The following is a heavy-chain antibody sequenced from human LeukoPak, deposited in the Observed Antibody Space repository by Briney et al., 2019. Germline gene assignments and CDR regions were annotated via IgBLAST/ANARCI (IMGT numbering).Heavy chain of an antibody. J-gene: IGHJ4*02. CDR1: GFPFSSYA. CDR2: ISGSGGST. CDR3: AKERGYGYNHIDY. V-gene: IGHV3-23*01. D-gene: IGHD5-24*01. Sequence: AGSLRLSCEASGFPFSSYAMNWVRQPPGKGLEWVSTISGSGGSTYYAHSEKGRFTISRDKSKNTVYLQMNSLRAEDTAVYYCAKERGYGYNHIDYGGQGTLVTVSS.